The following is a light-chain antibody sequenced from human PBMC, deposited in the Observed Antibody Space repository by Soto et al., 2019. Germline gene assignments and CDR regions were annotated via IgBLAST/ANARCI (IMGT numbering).Light chain of an antibody. Sequence: EIVLTQSPGTLSLSPGERATLSCRSSESLSNNYLAWYKQKPGQAPRLLISGATIRASGIPDRFSGSGSGTDFTLSINRLEHEEFVVYFCQQYGRLPITLGQGTRLEIK. CDR1: ESLSNNY. J-gene: IGKJ5*01. CDR3: QQYGRLPIT. CDR2: GAT. V-gene: IGKV3-20*01.